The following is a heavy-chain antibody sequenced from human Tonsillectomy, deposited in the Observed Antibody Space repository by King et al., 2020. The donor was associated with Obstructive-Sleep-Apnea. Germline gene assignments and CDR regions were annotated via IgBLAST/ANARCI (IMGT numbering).Heavy chain of an antibody. V-gene: IGHV4-59*08. CDR1: GGSISSNC. Sequence: QLQLQESGPGLVKSSETLSLTCTVSGGSISSNCWNWIRQPPGKGLEWIGYIYYSGSTNYNPSLKSRVTISVDTSKNQFSLKLSSVTAADTAVYYCAGSSFFVSGGFYFDYWGQGTLVTVSS. CDR2: IYYSGST. CDR3: AGSSFFVSGGFYFDY. D-gene: IGHD3-3*01. J-gene: IGHJ4*02.